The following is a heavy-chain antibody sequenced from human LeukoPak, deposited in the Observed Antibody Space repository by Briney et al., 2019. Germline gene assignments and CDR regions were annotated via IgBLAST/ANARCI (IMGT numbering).Heavy chain of an antibody. J-gene: IGHJ6*02. CDR1: GYTFTGYY. D-gene: IGHD6-6*01. CDR2: INPNSGGT. Sequence: ASVKVSCKASGYTFTGYYMHWVRQAPGQGLEWMGWINPNSGGTNYAQKFQGRVTMTRDTSISTAYMELSRLRSDDTAVYYCARDLAVSIAARGYYGMDVWGQGTTSPSP. CDR3: ARDLAVSIAARGYYGMDV. V-gene: IGHV1-2*02.